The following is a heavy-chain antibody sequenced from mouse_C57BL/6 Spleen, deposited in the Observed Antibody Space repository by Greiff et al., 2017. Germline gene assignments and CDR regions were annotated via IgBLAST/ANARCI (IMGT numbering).Heavy chain of an antibody. CDR3: ARKYGNYSPWYFDV. CDR1: GYTFTSYW. D-gene: IGHD2-1*01. Sequence: QVQLKQPGAELVKPGASVKLSCKASGYTFTSYWMHWVKQRPGQGLEWIGMIHPNSGSTNYNEKFKSKATLTVDKSSSTAYMQLSSLTSEDTAVYYCARKYGNYSPWYFDVWGTGTTVTVSS. V-gene: IGHV1-64*01. J-gene: IGHJ1*03. CDR2: IHPNSGST.